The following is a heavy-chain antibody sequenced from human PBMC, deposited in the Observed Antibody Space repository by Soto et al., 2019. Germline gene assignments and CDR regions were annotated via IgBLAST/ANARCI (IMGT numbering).Heavy chain of an antibody. J-gene: IGHJ5*02. CDR2: ISYDGSNK. V-gene: IGHV3-30*18. CDR1: GFTFSSYG. D-gene: IGHD3-9*01. CDR3: AKGGRDDILTGYNNWFDP. Sequence: GGSLRLSCAASGFTFSSYGMHWVRQAPGKGLERVAVISYDGSNKYYADSVKGRFTISRDNSKNTLYLQMNSLRAEDTAVYYCAKGGRDDILTGYNNWFDPWGQGTLVTVSS.